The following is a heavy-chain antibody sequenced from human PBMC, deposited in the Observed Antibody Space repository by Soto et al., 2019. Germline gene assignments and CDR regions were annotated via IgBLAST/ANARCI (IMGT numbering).Heavy chain of an antibody. V-gene: IGHV4-30-2*01. Sequence: TLSLTCAVSGGSISSGGYSWSWIRQPPGKGLEWIGYIYHSGSTYYNPSLKSRVTISVDRSKNQFSLKLSSVTAADTAVYYCARGGVDYFDSRCYDVHRYFFDYWARRTLDTGSA. D-gene: IGHD3-22*01. CDR1: GGSISSGGYS. J-gene: IGHJ4*02. CDR3: ARGGVDYFDSRCYDVHRYFFDY. CDR2: IYHSGST.